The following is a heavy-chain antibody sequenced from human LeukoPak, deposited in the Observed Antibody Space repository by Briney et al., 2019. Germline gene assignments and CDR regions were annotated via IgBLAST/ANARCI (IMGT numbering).Heavy chain of an antibody. CDR3: AKYTSGTSYRGLDQ. V-gene: IGHV3-23*01. J-gene: IGHJ4*02. Sequence: GGSLRLSCGASGLTFSSYGMSWVRQAPGKGLEWVSTIIGSAVNTYYADSVKGRFTISGDDSKNTVYLQMNSLRAEDTAVYSCAKYTSGTSYRGLDQWGQGTLVTVSS. D-gene: IGHD3-10*01. CDR1: GLTFSSYG. CDR2: IIGSAVNT.